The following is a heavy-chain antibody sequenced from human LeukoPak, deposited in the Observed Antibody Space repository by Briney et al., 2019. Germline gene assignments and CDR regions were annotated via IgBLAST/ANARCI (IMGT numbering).Heavy chain of an antibody. CDR3: ARDLASTVYYYYGLDV. D-gene: IGHD4-11*01. J-gene: IGHJ6*02. Sequence: GGSLRLSCAASGLTFSSYAMHWVRQAPGKGLEWVAVISYDGSNKYYADSVKGRFTISRDNSKNTLYLQMNSLRPEDTAVYSCARDLASTVYYYYGLDVWGQGTTVTVSS. V-gene: IGHV3-30-3*01. CDR1: GLTFSSYA. CDR2: ISYDGSNK.